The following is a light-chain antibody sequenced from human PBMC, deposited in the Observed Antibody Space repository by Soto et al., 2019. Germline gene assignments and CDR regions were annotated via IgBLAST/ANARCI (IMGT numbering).Light chain of an antibody. CDR2: SYN. J-gene: IGLJ2*01. Sequence: QPVLTQPPSASGTPGQRVTISCSGSSSNIGSNTVNWYQQLPGTAPKLLIYSYNQRPSGVPDRFSGSKSGTSASLAISGLQSEDEADYYCAAWDDSLNAVVFGGGTKLTVL. CDR3: AAWDDSLNAVV. V-gene: IGLV1-44*01. CDR1: SSNIGSNT.